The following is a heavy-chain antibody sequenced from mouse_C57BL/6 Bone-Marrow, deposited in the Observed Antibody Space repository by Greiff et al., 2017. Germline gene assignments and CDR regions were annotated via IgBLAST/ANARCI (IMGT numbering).Heavy chain of an antibody. CDR2: ISDGGSYT. CDR1: GFTFSSHA. D-gene: IGHD1-1*01. J-gene: IGHJ4*01. Sequence: EVHLVESGGGLVKPGGSLKLSCAASGFTFSSHAMSWVRQTPEKRLEWVATISDGGSYTYYPDNVKGRFTISRDNAKNNLYLQMSHLKSEDTTMYYCAREILRYAMDYWGQGTSVTVSS. CDR3: AREILRYAMDY. V-gene: IGHV5-4*01.